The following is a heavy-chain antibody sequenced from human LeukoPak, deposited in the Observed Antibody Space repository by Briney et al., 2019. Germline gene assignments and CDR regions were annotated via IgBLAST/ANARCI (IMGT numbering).Heavy chain of an antibody. J-gene: IGHJ4*02. V-gene: IGHV4-39*07. CDR3: ALTSSSWAYYFDY. CDR1: GGSISSSSYY. D-gene: IGHD6-13*01. CDR2: IYYSGST. Sequence: SETLSLTCTVSGGSISSSSYYWGWIRQPPGKGLEWIGSIYYSGSTYYNPSLKSRVTISVDRSKNQFSLKLSSVTAADTAVYYCALTSSSWAYYFDYWGQGTLVTVSS.